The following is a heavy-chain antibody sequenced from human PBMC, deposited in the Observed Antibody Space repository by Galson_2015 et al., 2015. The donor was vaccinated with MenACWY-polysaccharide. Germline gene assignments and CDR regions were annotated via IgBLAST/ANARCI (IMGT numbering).Heavy chain of an antibody. CDR1: GFTFSTYA. Sequence: SLRLSCAASGFTFSTYAMSWVRQAPGKGLEWVSGISGSGGSTYYADSVKGRFTISRDNSKNTLYLQMNSLRADDTAVYYCAKGHHGDIVVVPAATYLDYWGQGTLVTVSS. V-gene: IGHV3-23*01. D-gene: IGHD2-2*01. J-gene: IGHJ4*02. CDR2: ISGSGGST. CDR3: AKGHHGDIVVVPAATYLDY.